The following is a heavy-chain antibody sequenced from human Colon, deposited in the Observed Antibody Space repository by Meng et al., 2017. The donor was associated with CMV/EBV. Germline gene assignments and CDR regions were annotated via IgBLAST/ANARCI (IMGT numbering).Heavy chain of an antibody. Sequence: QVQLVQSGVAVKRPGASVKVSCKASGYSFTGYYPHWLRQAPGQRLEWLGRINTDDGDTKYAPKFRGRATMTRDTSITTAYMELDGLTSDDTATYYCARDRASLYYQFDSWGQGTLVTVSS. D-gene: IGHD5/OR15-5a*01. CDR1: GYSFTGYY. V-gene: IGHV1-2*06. CDR2: INTDDGDT. J-gene: IGHJ4*02. CDR3: ARDRASLYYQFDS.